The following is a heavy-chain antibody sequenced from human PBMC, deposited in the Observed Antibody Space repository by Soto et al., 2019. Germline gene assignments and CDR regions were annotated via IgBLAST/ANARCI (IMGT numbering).Heavy chain of an antibody. J-gene: IGHJ4*02. CDR3: ARGHGAYYYDSSGPRLFDY. CDR2: ISAYNGNT. D-gene: IGHD3-22*01. CDR1: GGTFTSYG. Sequence: ASVKVSCKASGGTFTSYGISWVRQAPGQGLEWMGWISAYNGNTNYAQKLQGRVTMTTDTSTSTAYMELRSLRSDDTAVYYCARGHGAYYYDSSGPRLFDYWGQGTLVTVSS. V-gene: IGHV1-18*01.